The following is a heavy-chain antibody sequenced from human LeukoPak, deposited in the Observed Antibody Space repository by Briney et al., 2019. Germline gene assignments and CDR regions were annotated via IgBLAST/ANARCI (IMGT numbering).Heavy chain of an antibody. D-gene: IGHD5-18*01. CDR2: INPNSGGT. J-gene: IGHJ6*03. CDR1: GYTFTGYY. Sequence: ASVKVSCKASGYTFTGYYMHWVRQATGQGLEWMGWINPNSGGTNYAQKFQGRVTMTRDTSISTAYMELSRLRSDDTAVYYCAKSGYSYGYLDYYYYYMDVWGKGTTVTVSS. CDR3: AKSGYSYGYLDYYYYYMDV. V-gene: IGHV1-2*02.